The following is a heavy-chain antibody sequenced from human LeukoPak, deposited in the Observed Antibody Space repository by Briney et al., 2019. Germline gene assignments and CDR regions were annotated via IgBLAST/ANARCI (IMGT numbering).Heavy chain of an antibody. J-gene: IGHJ4*02. CDR3: ARVSSGWFPLFHY. D-gene: IGHD6-19*01. CDR1: GFTLSTYW. Sequence: GGALRLSCAASGFTLSTYWMGWVRQAPGKGVEGVANIKQDGSEKYDVDSVKGRFTISRYNAKSSLYLQMNSLRAEATAIYYCARVSSGWFPLFHYWGQGTLVPVSS. V-gene: IGHV3-7*03. CDR2: IKQDGSEK.